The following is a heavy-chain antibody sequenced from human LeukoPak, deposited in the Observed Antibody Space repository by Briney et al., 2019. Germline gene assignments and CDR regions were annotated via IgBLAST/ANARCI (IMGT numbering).Heavy chain of an antibody. CDR2: ISYDGSNK. D-gene: IGHD3-3*01. CDR3: AKVVRGGDFWSGYYYGMDV. J-gene: IGHJ6*02. CDR1: GFTFSSYG. Sequence: GGSLRLSCAASGFTFSSYGMHWVRQAPGKGLEWVAVISYDGSNKYYADSVKGRITISRDNSKNTLYLQMNSLRAEDTAVYYCAKVVRGGDFWSGYYYGMDVWGQGTTVTVSS. V-gene: IGHV3-30*18.